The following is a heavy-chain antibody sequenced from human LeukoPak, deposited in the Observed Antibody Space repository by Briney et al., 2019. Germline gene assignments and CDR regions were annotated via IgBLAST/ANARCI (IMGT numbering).Heavy chain of an antibody. CDR3: ARVLEGSSGQHWYFDL. V-gene: IGHV4-34*01. CDR1: GGSFSGNY. J-gene: IGHJ2*01. Sequence: TLSLTCGAYGGSFSGNYWRWILQPPRKALDWIGEINHSGSTNYNPSLKSRVTISVDTSKNQFSLRLSSVPAAGTAVYYCARVLEGSSGQHWYFDLWGRGTLVTVSS. CDR2: INHSGST. D-gene: IGHD6-19*01.